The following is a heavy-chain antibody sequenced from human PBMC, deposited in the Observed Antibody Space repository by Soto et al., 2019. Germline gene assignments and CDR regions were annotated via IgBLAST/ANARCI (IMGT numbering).Heavy chain of an antibody. D-gene: IGHD2-2*01. CDR1: GFTFSSYG. J-gene: IGHJ4*02. Sequence: GGSLRLSCSASGFTFSSYGMHWVRQAPGKGLEWVAVISYDGSNKYYADSVKGRSTISRDNAKNSLYLQMNSLRAEDTAVYYCARGGSSTRFMDYWGQGTLVTVSS. CDR2: ISYDGSNK. CDR3: ARGGSSTRFMDY. V-gene: IGHV3-30*03.